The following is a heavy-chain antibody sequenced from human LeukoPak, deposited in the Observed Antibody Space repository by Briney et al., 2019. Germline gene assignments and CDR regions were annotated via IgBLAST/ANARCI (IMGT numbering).Heavy chain of an antibody. CDR3: ARSSTSSWYRDNWFDP. J-gene: IGHJ5*02. Sequence: SETLSLTCAVYGGSISGYYWSWIRQPPGKGLEWIGEIYHSGSTNYNPSLKSRVTISVDTSKNQFSLKLSSVTAADTAVYYCARSSTSSWYRDNWFDPWGQGTLVTVSS. V-gene: IGHV4-34*01. CDR2: IYHSGST. D-gene: IGHD6-13*01. CDR1: GGSISGYY.